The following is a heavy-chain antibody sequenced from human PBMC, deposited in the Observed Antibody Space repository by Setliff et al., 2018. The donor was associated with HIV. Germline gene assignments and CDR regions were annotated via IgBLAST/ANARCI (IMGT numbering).Heavy chain of an antibody. CDR2: INTHSGYT. D-gene: IGHD5-12*01. CDR1: GYTFNNYG. J-gene: IGHJ4*02. V-gene: IGHV1-18*01. Sequence: GASVKVSCKASGYTFNNYGISWVRQAPGQGLEWMGWINTHSGYTNYAHNVQGRVTVTMDTSTSTAYMELRSLKSDDTAVYYCARGKTWLRFLDYWGQGTLVTVSS. CDR3: ARGKTWLRFLDY.